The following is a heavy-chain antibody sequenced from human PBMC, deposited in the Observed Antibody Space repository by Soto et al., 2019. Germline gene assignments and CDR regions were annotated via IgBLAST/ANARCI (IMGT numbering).Heavy chain of an antibody. CDR1: GFTFSSYS. Sequence: PGGSLRLSCAASGFTFSSYSMNWVRQAPGKGLEWVSYISSSSSTIYYADSVKGRFTISRDNAKNSLYLQMNSLRDEDTAVYYCARDCDFLGESHPSTFDYWGQGTLVTVSS. CDR2: ISSSSSTI. J-gene: IGHJ4*02. CDR3: ARDCDFLGESHPSTFDY. D-gene: IGHD3-16*01. V-gene: IGHV3-48*02.